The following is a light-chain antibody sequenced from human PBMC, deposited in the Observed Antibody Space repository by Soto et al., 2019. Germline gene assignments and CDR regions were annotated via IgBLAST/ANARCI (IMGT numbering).Light chain of an antibody. V-gene: IGKV1-5*01. J-gene: IGKJ5*01. CDR2: DAS. Sequence: DIHISPSPFALSGSFGDGRTLTCRASQSISTRLAWYQQKSGKAPHLLICDASTLESGVSSRFSGSGSGTDFTLTISSLQAEDVAVYYCQQYYTAIAFGQGTRLE. CDR1: QSISTR. CDR3: QQYYTAIA.